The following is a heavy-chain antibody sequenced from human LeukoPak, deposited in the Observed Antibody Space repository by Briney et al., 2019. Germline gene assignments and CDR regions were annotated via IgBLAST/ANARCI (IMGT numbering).Heavy chain of an antibody. J-gene: IGHJ4*02. Sequence: ALVKVSCKASGYAFTGYYMHWVRQAPGQGLEWMGWINPNSGGTNYAQKFQGRVTMTRDTSISTAYMELSRLRSDDTAVYYCAREFNSEYYYDSSGYYGDFDYWGQGTLVTVSS. V-gene: IGHV1-2*02. D-gene: IGHD3-22*01. CDR3: AREFNSEYYYDSSGYYGDFDY. CDR1: GYAFTGYY. CDR2: INPNSGGT.